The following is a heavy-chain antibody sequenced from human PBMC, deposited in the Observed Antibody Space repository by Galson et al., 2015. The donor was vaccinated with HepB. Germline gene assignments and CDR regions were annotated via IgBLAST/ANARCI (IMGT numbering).Heavy chain of an antibody. J-gene: IGHJ4*02. V-gene: IGHV3-48*01. D-gene: IGHD3-3*01. Sequence: SLRLSCAASGFSFSTYSMNWVRQAPGKGLEWVSYISSSSDTIYYADSVKGRFTISRDNAKNSLYVQMNSLRVEDTAIYYCARDWRSFDYWGQGTLVTVSS. CDR1: GFSFSTYS. CDR3: ARDWRSFDY. CDR2: ISSSSDTI.